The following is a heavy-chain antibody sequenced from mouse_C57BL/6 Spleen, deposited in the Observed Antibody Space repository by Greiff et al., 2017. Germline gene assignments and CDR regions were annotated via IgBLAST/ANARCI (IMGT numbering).Heavy chain of an antibody. J-gene: IGHJ3*01. Sequence: QVQLQQPGAELVRPGSSVKLSCKASGYTFTSYWMHWVKQRPIQGLEWIGNIDPSDSETHYNQKFKDKATLTVDKSSSTAYMQLSSLTSEDSAVYYCARSFSGDDLRRAWFAYWGQGTLVTVSA. CDR1: GYTFTSYW. V-gene: IGHV1-52*01. CDR3: ARSFSGDDLRRAWFAY. CDR2: IDPSDSET. D-gene: IGHD1-3*01.